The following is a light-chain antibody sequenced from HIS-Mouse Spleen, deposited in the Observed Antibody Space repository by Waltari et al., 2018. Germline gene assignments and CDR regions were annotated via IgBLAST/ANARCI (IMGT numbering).Light chain of an antibody. CDR2: EYS. Sequence: SYELTQPPSVSVSPGQTARITCSGDALPQKYAYWYKQKSGQAPVLVIDEYSKRPSGIPGRFSGSSSGTMATLTISGAQVEDEADYYCYSTDSSGNHRVFGGGTKLTVL. CDR1: ALPQKY. V-gene: IGLV3-10*01. J-gene: IGLJ2*01. CDR3: YSTDSSGNHRV.